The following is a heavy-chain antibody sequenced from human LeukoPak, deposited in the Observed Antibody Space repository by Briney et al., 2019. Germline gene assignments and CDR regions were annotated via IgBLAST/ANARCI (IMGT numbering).Heavy chain of an antibody. D-gene: IGHD3-10*01. V-gene: IGHV3-7*05. CDR3: ARYFSGLNPPCRLDF. CDR1: GVTFSSYW. Sequence: QPGGSLRLSCAASGVTFSSYWMSWVRQAPGRGLEWVASIIQHGSDKYYVGSVKGRFTISRDNAKNSLYLQMNSLSAEDTAVYYCARYFSGLNPPCRLDFWGQGALVTVSS. J-gene: IGHJ4*02. CDR2: IIQHGSDK.